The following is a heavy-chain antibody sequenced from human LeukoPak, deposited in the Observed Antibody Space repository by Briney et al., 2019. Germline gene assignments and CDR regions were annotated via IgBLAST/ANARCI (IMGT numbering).Heavy chain of an antibody. CDR1: GFTFSSYG. D-gene: IGHD6-6*01. J-gene: IGHJ4*02. CDR3: DPHDSSSHF. V-gene: IGHV3-30*03. CDR2: ISSDGSNK. Sequence: GRSLRLSCAASGFTFSSYGMHWVSQAPGKGLEWVAFISSDGSNKYYTDSVKGRFTISRDNSKNTLYLQMNSLRPEDTAVYYCDPHDSSSHFWGQGTLVTVSS.